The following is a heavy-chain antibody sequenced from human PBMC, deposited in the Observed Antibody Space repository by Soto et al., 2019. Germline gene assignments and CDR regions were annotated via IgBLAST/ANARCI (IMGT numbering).Heavy chain of an antibody. CDR2: ISGSSDII. CDR1: GFTLSIYS. V-gene: IGHV3-48*02. D-gene: IGHD3-10*01. J-gene: IGHJ6*01. Sequence: EVQLVESGGGLIQRGGSLRLSCAASGFTLSIYSLNWVRQAPRKGLEWLSYISGSSDIIYYADSVKGRFTISRDNAKNSLYLQMNSLRDEDTAVYFCARGFDLQYGMDVW. CDR3: ARGFDLQYGMDV.